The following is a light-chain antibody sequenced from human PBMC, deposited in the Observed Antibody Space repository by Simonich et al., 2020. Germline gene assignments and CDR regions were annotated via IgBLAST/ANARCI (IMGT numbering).Light chain of an antibody. J-gene: IGKJ1*01. CDR1: QSVLYSSNNKNY. Sequence: DIVMTQSPDSLAVSLGERATINCKSSQSVLYSSNNKNYLAWYQQQPGQPPKLLIYWASTREAGVPDRFSGSGSGTDFTLTSSSLQAEDVAVYYCQQYYSTTWTFGQGTKVEIK. CDR2: WAS. V-gene: IGKV4-1*01. CDR3: QQYYSTTWT.